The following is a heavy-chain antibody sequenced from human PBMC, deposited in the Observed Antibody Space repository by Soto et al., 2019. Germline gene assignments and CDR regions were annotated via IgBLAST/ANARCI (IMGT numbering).Heavy chain of an antibody. J-gene: IGHJ4*02. CDR3: ARDKITGLFDY. D-gene: IGHD2-8*02. Sequence: SETLSITCAVYGGSFSGYYWTWIRQPPGTGREWIGEINHSGSTNYNPSLKSRVTISVDTSKNQFSLKLTSVTAADTAVYYCARDKITGLFDYWGQGTLVTVSS. CDR1: GGSFSGYY. CDR2: INHSGST. V-gene: IGHV4-34*01.